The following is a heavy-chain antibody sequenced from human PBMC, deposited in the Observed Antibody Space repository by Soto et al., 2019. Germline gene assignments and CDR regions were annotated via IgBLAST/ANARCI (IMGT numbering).Heavy chain of an antibody. D-gene: IGHD3-16*02. J-gene: IGHJ4*02. CDR1: GYTFTSYG. Sequence: VQLVQSGAEVKKPGASVKVSCKASGYTFTSYGISWVRQAPGQGLEWMGWISAYNGNTNYAQKLQGRVTMTTDTSTSTAYKELRSLRSDDTAVYYCARVNDYVWGSYRVIDYWGQGTLVTVSS. V-gene: IGHV1-18*01. CDR3: ARVNDYVWGSYRVIDY. CDR2: ISAYNGNT.